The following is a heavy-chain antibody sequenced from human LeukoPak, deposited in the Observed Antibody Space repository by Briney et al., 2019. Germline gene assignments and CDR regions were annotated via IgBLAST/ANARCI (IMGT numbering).Heavy chain of an antibody. CDR2: IYYSGGT. J-gene: IGHJ4*02. CDR1: GGSISSYY. D-gene: IGHD3-10*01. CDR3: ARKGVSDLYYFDS. Sequence: SETLSLACTVSGGSISSYYWSWIRQPPGKGLEWMGNIYYSGGTNYNSSLKSRVTISVDTSKNQIPLKLRSVTAADTAVYYCARKGVSDLYYFDSWGKGTLVTVSS. V-gene: IGHV4-59*08.